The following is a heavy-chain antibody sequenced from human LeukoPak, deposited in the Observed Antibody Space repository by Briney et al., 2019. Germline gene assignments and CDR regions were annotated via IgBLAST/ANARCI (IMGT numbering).Heavy chain of an antibody. CDR3: AKDVTVVPAAIL. CDR2: ISGSGGST. D-gene: IGHD2-2*02. J-gene: IGHJ4*02. V-gene: IGHV3-23*01. CDR1: GFTFSSYA. Sequence: GGSLRLSCAASGFTFSSYAMSWVRQAPGKGLEWVPAISGSGGSTYYADSVKGRFTISRDNSKNTLYLQMNSLRAEDTAVYYCAKDVTVVPAAILWGQGTLVTVSS.